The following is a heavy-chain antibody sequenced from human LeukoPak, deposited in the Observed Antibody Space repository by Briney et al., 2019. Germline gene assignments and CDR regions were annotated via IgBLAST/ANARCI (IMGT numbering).Heavy chain of an antibody. CDR2: IVVGSGNT. CDR3: AVIALPPFSFDY. Sequence: SVKVSCKASGFTFTSSAVQWVRQARGQRLEWIGWIVVGSGNTNYAQTFQERVTITRDMSTSTAYMELSSLRSEDTAVYYCAVIALPPFSFDYWGLGTLVTVSS. D-gene: IGHD2-21*01. V-gene: IGHV1-58*01. CDR1: GFTFTSSA. J-gene: IGHJ4*02.